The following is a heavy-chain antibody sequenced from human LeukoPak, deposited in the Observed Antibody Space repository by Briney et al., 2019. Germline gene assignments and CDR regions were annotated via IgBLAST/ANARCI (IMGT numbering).Heavy chain of an antibody. CDR2: INGDGSST. CDR1: GFTFSSYW. J-gene: IGHJ4*02. D-gene: IGHD1-1*01. CDR3: AKPYPTLTTSAVLDN. Sequence: GGSLRLSCAASGFTFSSYWMNWVRQAPGKGLVWVSRINGDGSSTNYADSVKGRFTISRDNAKNTLYLQINTLRTDDAAIYYCAKPYPTLTTSAVLDNWGQGTLVTVSS. V-gene: IGHV3-74*01.